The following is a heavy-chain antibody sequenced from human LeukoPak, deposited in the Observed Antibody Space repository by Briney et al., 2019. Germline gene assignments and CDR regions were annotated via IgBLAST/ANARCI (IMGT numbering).Heavy chain of an antibody. CDR2: INNDGSRT. CDR1: EFTFSKYW. Sequence: PGGSLRLSCVAFEFTFSKYWMHWVRQARGKGLVSVSRINNDGSRTTYADSVKGRFTISRDNAKNTVYLQMNNLRDEDTAVYYCVRETDCTGGSCYLSRWLDPWGQGTLVTVSS. D-gene: IGHD2-15*01. CDR3: VRETDCTGGSCYLSRWLDP. V-gene: IGHV3-74*01. J-gene: IGHJ5*02.